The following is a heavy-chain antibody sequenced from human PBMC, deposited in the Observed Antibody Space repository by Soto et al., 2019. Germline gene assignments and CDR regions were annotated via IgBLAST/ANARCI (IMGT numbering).Heavy chain of an antibody. Sequence: ASVKVSCKASGYTFTSYGISWVRQAPGQGLEWMGWISAYNGNTNYAQKLQGRVTMTTDTSTSTAYMELRCLRSDDTAVYYCATESFDFSGYLTTHGYWGQGTPVPVSS. CDR2: ISAYNGNT. CDR3: ATESFDFSGYLTTHGY. CDR1: GYTFTSYG. V-gene: IGHV1-18*04. J-gene: IGHJ4*02. D-gene: IGHD5-12*01.